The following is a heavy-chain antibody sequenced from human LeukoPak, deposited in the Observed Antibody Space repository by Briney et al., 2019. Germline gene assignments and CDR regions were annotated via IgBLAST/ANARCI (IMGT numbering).Heavy chain of an antibody. D-gene: IGHD6-13*01. J-gene: IGHJ4*02. V-gene: IGHV5-51*01. CDR2: IYPGDSDT. Sequence: GESLKISCKGSGYSFTTYWIAWVRQMPGKGMEWMGIIYPGDSDTRYSPSFQGQVTISADKSIHTVYLQWCSLKAPATGTSYCARPLVGTGYSSSWYFYYWGQGTLVTVSS. CDR3: ARPLVGTGYSSSWYFYY. CDR1: GYSFTTYW.